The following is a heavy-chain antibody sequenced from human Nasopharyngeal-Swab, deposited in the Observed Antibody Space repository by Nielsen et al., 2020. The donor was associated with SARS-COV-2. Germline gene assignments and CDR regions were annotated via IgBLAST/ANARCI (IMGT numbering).Heavy chain of an antibody. D-gene: IGHD6-19*01. CDR3: ARVTSHDSGWRLDY. J-gene: IGHJ4*02. V-gene: IGHV4-4*02. CDR2: IYHSGST. Sequence: WIRPPPGQGLEWIGEIYHSGSTNYTPSLKSRVTISVDKSKNQFSLKLSSVTAADTAVYYCARVTSHDSGWRLDYWGQGTLVTVSS.